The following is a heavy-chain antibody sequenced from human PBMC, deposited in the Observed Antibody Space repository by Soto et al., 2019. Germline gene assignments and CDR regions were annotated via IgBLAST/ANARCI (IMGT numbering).Heavy chain of an antibody. CDR3: ARDRVRFDWLLTYYYGMDV. Sequence: GASVKVSCKASGYTFTSYGISWVRQAPGQGLEWMGWISAYNGNTNYAQKLQGRVTMTTDTSTRTAYMELRSLRSDDTAVYYCARDRVRFDWLLTYYYGMDVWGQGTTVPVPS. D-gene: IGHD3-9*01. CDR1: GYTFTSYG. J-gene: IGHJ6*02. V-gene: IGHV1-18*04. CDR2: ISAYNGNT.